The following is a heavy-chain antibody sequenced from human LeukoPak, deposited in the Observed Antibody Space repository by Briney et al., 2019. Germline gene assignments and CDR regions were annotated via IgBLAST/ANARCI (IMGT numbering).Heavy chain of an antibody. CDR3: ARGIATTFSLDP. D-gene: IGHD6-13*01. V-gene: IGHV3-11*01. CDR1: GFTFSDYF. CDR2: ISDSGASL. Sequence: PGGSLRLSCAASGFTFSDYFMAWIRQAPGQGLEWVSFISDSGASLYYADSAKGRFTISRDNDNNSLYLQMNSLRAEDTAIYYCARGIATTFSLDPWGKGTLVSVSS. J-gene: IGHJ5*02.